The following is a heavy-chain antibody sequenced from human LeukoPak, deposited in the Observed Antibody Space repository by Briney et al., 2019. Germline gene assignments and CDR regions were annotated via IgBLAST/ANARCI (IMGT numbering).Heavy chain of an antibody. CDR1: GFTFDDYA. D-gene: IGHD3-9*01. J-gene: IGHJ4*02. CDR3: AKDIASYDILTGYYSV. V-gene: IGHV3-9*01. Sequence: GGSLRLSCAASGFTFDDYAMHWVRQAPGKGLEWVSGISWNSGSIGYADSVKGRFTISRDNAKNSLYLQMNSLRAEDTALYYCAKDIASYDILTGYYSVWGQGTLVTVSS. CDR2: ISWNSGSI.